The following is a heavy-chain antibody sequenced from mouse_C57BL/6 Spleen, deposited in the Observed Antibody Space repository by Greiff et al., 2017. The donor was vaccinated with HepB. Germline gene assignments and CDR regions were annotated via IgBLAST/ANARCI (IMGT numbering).Heavy chain of an antibody. CDR3: ARANYYVSSHYYAMDY. J-gene: IGHJ4*01. D-gene: IGHD1-1*01. V-gene: IGHV1-76*01. CDR1: GYTFTDYY. CDR2: IYPGSGNT. Sequence: VQLQQSGAELVRPGASVKLSCKASGYTFTDYYINWVKQRPGQGLEWIARIYPGSGNTYYNEKFKGKATLTAEKSSSTAYMQLSSLTSEDSAVYFCARANYYVSSHYYAMDYWGQGTSVTVSS.